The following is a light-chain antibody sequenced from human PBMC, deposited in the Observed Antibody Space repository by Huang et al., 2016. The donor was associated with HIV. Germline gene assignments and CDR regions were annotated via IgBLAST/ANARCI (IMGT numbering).Light chain of an antibody. V-gene: IGKV2-28*01. CDR2: LGS. Sequence: DIVMTQSPLSLPVTPGESASISCNSSQRLLHSNGNNYLDWYLQKPGQSPQLLIYLGSSRSSGVPDRFIGSGSGTDFTLKITRVEAGDVGVYYCMQALQTPYIFGQGTKLEIK. CDR3: MQALQTPYI. J-gene: IGKJ2*01. CDR1: QRLLHSNGNNY.